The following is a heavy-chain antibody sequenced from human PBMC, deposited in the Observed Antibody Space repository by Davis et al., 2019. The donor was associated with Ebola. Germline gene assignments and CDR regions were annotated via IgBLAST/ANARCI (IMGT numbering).Heavy chain of an antibody. CDR3: AKGSQFYYYMDV. CDR2: IKQDGSEK. Sequence: GESLKISCAASGFTFSSYAMSWVRQAPGKGLEWVANIKQDGSEKYYVDSVKGRFTISRDNSKNTLYLQMNGLRAEDTAIYYCAKGSQFYYYMDVWGKGTTVTASS. V-gene: IGHV3-7*03. J-gene: IGHJ6*03. CDR1: GFTFSSYA. D-gene: IGHD2-15*01.